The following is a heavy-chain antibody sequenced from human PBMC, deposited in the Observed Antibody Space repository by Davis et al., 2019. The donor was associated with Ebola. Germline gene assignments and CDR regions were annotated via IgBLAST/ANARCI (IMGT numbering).Heavy chain of an antibody. J-gene: IGHJ4*02. CDR1: GFTFSSYA. CDR3: AKVFLGGSSWHLSGFDY. D-gene: IGHD6-13*01. V-gene: IGHV3-23*01. Sequence: PGGSLRLSCAASGFTFSSYAMSWVRQAPGKGLEWVSAISGSGGSTYYADSVKGRFTISTDNSKNTLYMQMNSLRAEKTAVYYSAKVFLGGSSWHLSGFDYWGQGTLVTGSS. CDR2: ISGSGGST.